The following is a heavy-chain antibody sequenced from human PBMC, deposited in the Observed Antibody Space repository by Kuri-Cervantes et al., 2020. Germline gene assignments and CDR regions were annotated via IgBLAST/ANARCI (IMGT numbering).Heavy chain of an antibody. CDR1: GFTFSSYA. Sequence: GGSLRLSCAASGFTFSSYAMSWVRQAPGKGLEWVANIKQDGSEKYYVDSVKGRFTISRDNAKNSLYLQMNSLRAEDTAVYYCAQGGNKGYWGQGTLVTVSS. J-gene: IGHJ4*02. CDR2: IKQDGSEK. V-gene: IGHV3-7*01. CDR3: AQGGNKGY. D-gene: IGHD4-23*01.